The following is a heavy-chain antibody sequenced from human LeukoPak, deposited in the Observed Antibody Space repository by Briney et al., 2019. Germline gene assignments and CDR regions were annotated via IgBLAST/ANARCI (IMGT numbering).Heavy chain of an antibody. Sequence: SETLSLTCTVSGASISSYYWSWIRQPPGKGLEWIGTIFNSGSTNYNPSLKSRVAISLDTSMSQFSLRLTSVTAADTAVYYCARLNYDFSDYWGQGTLVVVSS. CDR2: IFNSGST. CDR1: GASISSYY. V-gene: IGHV4-59*01. D-gene: IGHD3-3*01. J-gene: IGHJ4*02. CDR3: ARLNYDFSDY.